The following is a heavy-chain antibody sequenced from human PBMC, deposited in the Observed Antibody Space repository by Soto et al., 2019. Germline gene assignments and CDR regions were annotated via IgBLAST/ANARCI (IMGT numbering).Heavy chain of an antibody. V-gene: IGHV5-51*01. Sequence: PGESLKISCKGSGYSFTSYWIGWVRQMPGKGLEWMGIIYPGDSDTRYSPSFQGQVTISADKSISTAYLQWSSLKASDTAMYYCERHGGYYDSSGYPDYWGQGTLVTVSS. CDR3: ERHGGYYDSSGYPDY. CDR1: GYSFTSYW. J-gene: IGHJ4*02. CDR2: IYPGDSDT. D-gene: IGHD3-22*01.